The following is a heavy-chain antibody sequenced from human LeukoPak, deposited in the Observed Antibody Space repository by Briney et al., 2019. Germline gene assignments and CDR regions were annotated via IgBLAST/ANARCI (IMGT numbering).Heavy chain of an antibody. CDR1: GDSNREYY. J-gene: IGHJ4*02. D-gene: IGHD6-13*01. V-gene: IGHV4-59*01. CDR3: ARDLRSSSWSYYFDY. CDR2: VFYSGST. Sequence: PSETLSLTCTVSGDSNREYYWSWIRQPPGKGLEWIGYVFYSGSTNYNPSLKSRVTTSVDTSKNQLSLKLSSVTAADTAVYYCARDLRSSSWSYYFDYWGQGTLVTVSS.